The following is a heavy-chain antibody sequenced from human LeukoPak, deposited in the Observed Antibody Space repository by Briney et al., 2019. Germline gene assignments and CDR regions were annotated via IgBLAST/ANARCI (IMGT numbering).Heavy chain of an antibody. CDR3: AKSFLGAYCGGDCYWYYFDY. V-gene: IGHV3-23*01. CDR2: ISGSGGST. D-gene: IGHD2-21*02. CDR1: GFTFSGYG. Sequence: GGSLRLSCAASGFTFSGYGMSWVRQAPGKGLEWVSAISGSGGSTYYADSVKGRFTISRDNSKNTLYLQMNSLRAEDTAVYYCAKSFLGAYCGGDCYWYYFDYWGQGTLVTVSS. J-gene: IGHJ4*02.